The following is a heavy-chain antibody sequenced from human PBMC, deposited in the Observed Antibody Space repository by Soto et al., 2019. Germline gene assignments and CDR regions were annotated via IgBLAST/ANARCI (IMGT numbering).Heavy chain of an antibody. Sequence: SETLSLTCTVSGGSISSGGYYWSWIRQHPGKGLEWIGYIYYSGSTYYNPSLKSRVTISVDTSKNQFSLKLSSVTAADTAVYYCARDPEHPPLLTDWGQGTMVTVSS. CDR1: GGSISSGGYY. CDR2: IYYSGST. D-gene: IGHD1-26*01. J-gene: IGHJ3*01. V-gene: IGHV4-31*03. CDR3: ARDPEHPPLLTD.